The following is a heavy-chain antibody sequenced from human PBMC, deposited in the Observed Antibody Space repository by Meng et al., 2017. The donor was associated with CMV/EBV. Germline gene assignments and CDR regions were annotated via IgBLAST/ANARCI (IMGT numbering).Heavy chain of an antibody. J-gene: IGHJ4*02. V-gene: IGHV1-46*01. Sequence: ASVKVSCKTSGFTFTNYYIHWVRQAPGHGLEWMAMINPSDRSTNYAQNFQGRVAMTSDTSTNTVYMELSSLRSDDTAVYYCARSIGEIVVVPAGLFYWGQGTLVTVSS. CDR1: GFTFTNYY. D-gene: IGHD2-2*01. CDR3: ARSIGEIVVVPAGLFY. CDR2: INPSDRST.